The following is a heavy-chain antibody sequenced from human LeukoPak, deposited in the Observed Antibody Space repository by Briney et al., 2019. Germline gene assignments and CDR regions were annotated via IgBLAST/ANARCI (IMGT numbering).Heavy chain of an antibody. J-gene: IGHJ4*02. V-gene: IGHV4-39*01. CDR3: ARHAGGISATGTRPFDY. Sequence: SETLSLTCTVSGASFSSSTYYWGWIRQPPGKGLEWIGSIYYSGSTYYNPSLKSRVTMSVDTSKNQFPLKLSSVTAADTAVYYCARHAGGISATGTRPFDYWGQGTLVTVSS. D-gene: IGHD6-13*01. CDR2: IYYSGST. CDR1: GASFSSSTYY.